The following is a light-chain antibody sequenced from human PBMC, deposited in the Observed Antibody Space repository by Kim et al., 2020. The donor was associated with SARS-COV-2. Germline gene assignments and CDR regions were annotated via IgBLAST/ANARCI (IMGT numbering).Light chain of an antibody. CDR2: GKN. CDR3: NSRDSSGNHWV. CDR1: SLRSYY. J-gene: IGLJ3*02. Sequence: ALGQTVRSTCQGASLRSYYASWYQQKPAQAPVLVIYGKNNRPSGIPDRFSGASSGNTASLTITGAQAEDEADYYCNSRDSSGNHWVFGGGTQLTVL. V-gene: IGLV3-19*01.